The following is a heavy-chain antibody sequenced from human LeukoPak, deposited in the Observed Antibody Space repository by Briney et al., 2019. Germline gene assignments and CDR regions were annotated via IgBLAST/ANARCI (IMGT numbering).Heavy chain of an antibody. CDR1: GYTFTGYY. V-gene: IGHV1-2*06. J-gene: IGHJ4*02. CDR2: INPNSGGT. D-gene: IGHD3-22*01. CDR3: ARCYYYDSSGYSYYFDY. Sequence: ASVKVSCKASGYTFTGYYMHWVRQAPGQGLEWMGRINPNSGGTNYAQKFQGRVTITTDESTSTAYVELSSLRSEDTAVYYCARCYYYDSSGYSYYFDYWGQGTLVTVSS.